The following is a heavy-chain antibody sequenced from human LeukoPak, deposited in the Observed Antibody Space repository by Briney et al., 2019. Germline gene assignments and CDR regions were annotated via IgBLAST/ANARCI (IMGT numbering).Heavy chain of an antibody. J-gene: IGHJ6*02. CDR1: GFTFSSYA. D-gene: IGHD3-3*01. CDR3: AKEDFWSGYYIYYYGMDA. V-gene: IGHV3-23*01. Sequence: GGSLRLSCAASGFTFSSYAMSWVRQAPGKGLEWVSAISGSGGSTYYADSVKGRFTISRDNSKNTLYLQMNSLRAEDTAVYYCAKEDFWSGYYIYYYGMDAWGQGTTVTVSS. CDR2: ISGSGGST.